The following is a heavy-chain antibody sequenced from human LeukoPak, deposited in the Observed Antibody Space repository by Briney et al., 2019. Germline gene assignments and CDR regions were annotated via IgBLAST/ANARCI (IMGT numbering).Heavy chain of an antibody. CDR2: INWNGGST. D-gene: IGHD1-14*01. CDR3: ARDRGNQRGYYYYYMDV. CDR1: GFTFDDYG. V-gene: IGHV3-20*04. Sequence: GGSLRLSCAASGFTFDDYGMSWVRQAPGKGLEWVSGINWNGGSTGYADSVKGRFTISRDNAKNSLYLQMNGLRAEDTAVYYCARDRGNQRGYYYYYMDVWGKGTTVTVSS. J-gene: IGHJ6*03.